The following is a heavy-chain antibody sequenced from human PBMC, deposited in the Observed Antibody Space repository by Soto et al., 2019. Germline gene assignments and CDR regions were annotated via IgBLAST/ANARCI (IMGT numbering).Heavy chain of an antibody. CDR3: ARQIYDSDTGPNFQYYFDS. J-gene: IGHJ4*02. CDR1: GYSFAGYW. Sequence: SGESLKISCKGSGYSFAGYWITWVRQKPGKGLEWMGRIDPSDSQTYYSPSFRGHVTISATKSITTVFLQWSSLRASDTAMYYCARQIYDSDTGPNFQYYFDSWGKGTPVTVPS. CDR2: IDPSDSQT. V-gene: IGHV5-10-1*01. D-gene: IGHD3-22*01.